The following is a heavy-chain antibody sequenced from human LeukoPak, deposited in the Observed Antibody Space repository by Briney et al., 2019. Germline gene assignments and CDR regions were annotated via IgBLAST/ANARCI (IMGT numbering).Heavy chain of an antibody. CDR2: IRNDGSSE. J-gene: IGHJ5*02. V-gene: IGHV3-30*02. D-gene: IGHD6-13*01. CDR3: ARAVAAAGTEWFDP. Sequence: GGSLRLSCAASGFTFSSYGMHWVRQAPGKGLEWVAFIRNDGSSEFYKDSVKGRFTISRDNAKNSLYLQMNSLRAEDTAVYYCARAVAAAGTEWFDPWGQGTLVTVSS. CDR1: GFTFSSYG.